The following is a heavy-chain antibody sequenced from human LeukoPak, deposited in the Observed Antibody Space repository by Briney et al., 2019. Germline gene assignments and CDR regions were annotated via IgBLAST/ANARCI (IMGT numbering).Heavy chain of an antibody. V-gene: IGHV4-59*12. CDR1: GGSISSYY. CDR2: IYYSGSA. D-gene: IGHD7-27*01. CDR3: ASPNGGHDAFDI. Sequence: SETLSLTCTVSGGSISSYYWSWIRQPPGKGLEWIGYIYYSGSANYNPSLKSRVTISVDTSKNQFPLKLSSVTAADTAVYYCASPNGGHDAFDIWGQGTMVTVSS. J-gene: IGHJ3*02.